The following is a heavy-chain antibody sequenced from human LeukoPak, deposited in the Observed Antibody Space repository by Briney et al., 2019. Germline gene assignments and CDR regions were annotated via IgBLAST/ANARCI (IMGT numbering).Heavy chain of an antibody. CDR2: IYSGGST. D-gene: IGHD6-13*01. V-gene: IGHV3-66*01. CDR1: GSTVSSTY. J-gene: IGHJ4*02. CDR3: ARWAGYSSTWYGLFDY. Sequence: PGGSLRLSCAASGSTVSSTYMSWVRQAPGKGLEWISVIYSGGSTYYADSVKGRFTISRDNSKNTLYLQMNSLRAEDTAVYYCARWAGYSSTWYGLFDYWGQGALVTVSS.